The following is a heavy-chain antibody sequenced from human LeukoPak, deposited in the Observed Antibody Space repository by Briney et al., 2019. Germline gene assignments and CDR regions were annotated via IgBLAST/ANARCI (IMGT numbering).Heavy chain of an antibody. CDR2: IYYSGTT. V-gene: IGHV4-39*07. CDR3: ARPQTMGSSSPLGY. J-gene: IGHJ4*02. D-gene: IGHD2-2*01. CDR1: GDSISRTNFY. Sequence: SETLSLTCTVSGDSISRTNFYWGWIRQPPGKGLEWIGSIYYSGTTNYNPSLKSRVTTSLDTSKNQISLKLSSVTAADTAVYYCARPQTMGSSSPLGYWGQGTLVTVSS.